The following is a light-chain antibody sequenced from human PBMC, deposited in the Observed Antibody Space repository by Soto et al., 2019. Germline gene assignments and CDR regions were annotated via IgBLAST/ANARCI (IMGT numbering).Light chain of an antibody. Sequence: EIVLTQSPATLSLSPGERATLSCRASQSVSSYLAWYQQKPGQAPRLLIYDASNRATGIPARFSGSGSGTDFTLTISSLGPEDLAVYYCQQRSNWPPITFGQGTRLEIK. V-gene: IGKV3-11*01. CDR3: QQRSNWPPIT. CDR2: DAS. J-gene: IGKJ5*01. CDR1: QSVSSY.